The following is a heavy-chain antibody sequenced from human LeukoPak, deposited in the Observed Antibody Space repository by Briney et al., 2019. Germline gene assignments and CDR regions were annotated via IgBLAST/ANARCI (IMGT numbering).Heavy chain of an antibody. CDR1: GGTFSSYA. J-gene: IGHJ6*02. CDR2: VDLYTGGA. D-gene: IGHD2-15*01. Sequence: GASVKVSCKASGGTFSSYAISWVRQAPGRGLEWMGCVDLYTGGAHYAQKFQDWLSMTRDTSINTAYMELSSLRSDDAAVYYCARDILGRSNGGSNYFGMEVWGQGTTVTVSS. CDR3: ARDILGRSNGGSNYFGMEV. V-gene: IGHV1-2*04.